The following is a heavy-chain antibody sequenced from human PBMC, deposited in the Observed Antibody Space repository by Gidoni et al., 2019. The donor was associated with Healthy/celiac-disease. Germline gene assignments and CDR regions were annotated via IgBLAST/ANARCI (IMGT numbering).Heavy chain of an antibody. J-gene: IGHJ4*02. CDR3: ARSGKKIHYFDY. Sequence: QVQLQQWGAGLLKPSETLSLTCAVYGGSFSVYYWSWIRQTTGKGLEWIVEINHSGSTNYNPSLKSRVTISVDTSKNQFSLKLSSVTAADTAVYYCARSGKKIHYFDYWGQGTLVTVSS. D-gene: IGHD3-10*01. CDR2: INHSGST. V-gene: IGHV4-34*01. CDR1: GGSFSVYY.